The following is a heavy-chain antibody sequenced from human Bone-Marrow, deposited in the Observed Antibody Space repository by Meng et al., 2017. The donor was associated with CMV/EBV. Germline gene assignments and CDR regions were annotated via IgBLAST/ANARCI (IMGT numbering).Heavy chain of an antibody. V-gene: IGHV3-23*01. J-gene: IGHJ4*02. Sequence: CAECGCTFSSYAMNWVRQATGKGLEWVADVSSSGDNTYYAESVKGRFNISRDNSKNTVYLQMNSLRAEDTAVYYCHLGTLGSGPSDYWGQGTLVTVSS. CDR1: GCTFSSYA. CDR2: VSSSGDNT. CDR3: HLGTLGSGPSDY. D-gene: IGHD3-10*01.